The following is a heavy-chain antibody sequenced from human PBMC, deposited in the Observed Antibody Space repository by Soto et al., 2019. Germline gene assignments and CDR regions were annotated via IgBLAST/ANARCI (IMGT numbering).Heavy chain of an antibody. D-gene: IGHD3-10*01. J-gene: IGHJ4*02. CDR3: TRHLAIYDYWDF. V-gene: IGHV3-73*01. CDR1: GFTFSGSA. CDR2: IRSKANSYAT. Sequence: GGSLRLSSAASGFTFSGSAMYWVRQASGKGLEWVGRIRSKANSYATAYAASVKGRFTISRDDSKNTAYLQMNSLKTEDTAVYYCTRHLAIYDYWDFWGQGTLVTVSS.